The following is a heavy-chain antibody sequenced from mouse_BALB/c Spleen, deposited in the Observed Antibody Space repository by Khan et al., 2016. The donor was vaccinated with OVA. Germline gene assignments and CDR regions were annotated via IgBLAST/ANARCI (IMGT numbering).Heavy chain of an antibody. Sequence: EVQLVESGGGLVEPGGSLKLSCAASGFTFSTFVMSWVRQTPEKRLEWVATISSAATYTYYPDSVKGRFNISRDNAKNTLYLQMNSLRSEDTSMYYCANGNYGWFAYWGQGTLVTVSA. CDR1: GFTFSTFV. V-gene: IGHV5-9-3*01. CDR2: ISSAATYT. D-gene: IGHD2-1*01. CDR3: ANGNYGWFAY. J-gene: IGHJ3*01.